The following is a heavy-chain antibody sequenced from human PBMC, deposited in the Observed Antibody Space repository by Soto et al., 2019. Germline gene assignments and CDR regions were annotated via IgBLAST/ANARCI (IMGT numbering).Heavy chain of an antibody. V-gene: IGHV3-30*18. J-gene: IGHJ4*02. CDR1: GFTFSSYG. Sequence: QVQLVESGGGVVQPGRSLRLSCAASGFTFSSYGMHWVRQAPGKGLEWVAVISYDGSNKYYADSVKGRFTISRDNSKNTLYLQMNSLRAEDTAVYYCAKDECEFVLLWFETFDYWGQGTLVTVSS. CDR2: ISYDGSNK. D-gene: IGHD3-10*01. CDR3: AKDECEFVLLWFETFDY.